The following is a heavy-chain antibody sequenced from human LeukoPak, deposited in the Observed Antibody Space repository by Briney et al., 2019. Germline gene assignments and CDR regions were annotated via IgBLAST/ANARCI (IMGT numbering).Heavy chain of an antibody. V-gene: IGHV4-30-2*01. CDR3: ARLPRITIFGVVTIGAPFDY. J-gene: IGHJ4*02. CDR1: GGSISSGGYS. CDR2: IYHSGST. D-gene: IGHD3-3*01. Sequence: PSETLSLTCAVSGGSISSGGYSWSWIRQPPGKGLEWIGYIYHSGSTYYNPSLKSRVTISVDTSKNQFSLKLSSVTAADTAVYYCARLPRITIFGVVTIGAPFDYWGQGTLVTVSS.